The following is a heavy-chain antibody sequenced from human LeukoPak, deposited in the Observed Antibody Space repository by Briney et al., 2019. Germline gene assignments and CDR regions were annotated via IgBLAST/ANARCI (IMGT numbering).Heavy chain of an antibody. CDR3: AKCGDYSGSYINWFDP. V-gene: IGHV3-23*01. CDR1: GFTFSSYA. Sequence: PGGSLRLSCAASGFTFSSYAMSWVRQAPGKGLEWVSAISGSGGSTYYADSVKGRFTIPRDNSKNTLYLPMNSLRAEDTAVYYCAKCGDYSGSYINWFDPWGQGTLVTVSS. J-gene: IGHJ5*02. CDR2: ISGSGGST. D-gene: IGHD1-26*01.